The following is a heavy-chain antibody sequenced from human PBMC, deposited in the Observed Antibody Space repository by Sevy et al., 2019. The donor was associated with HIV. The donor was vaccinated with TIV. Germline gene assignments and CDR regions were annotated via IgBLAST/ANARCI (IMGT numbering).Heavy chain of an antibody. CDR1: GFTFGPYA. V-gene: IGHV3-23*01. CDR2: ISDSGRST. J-gene: IGHJ6*02. CDR3: ARRPDFGVIIPTGVLDV. D-gene: IGHD3-3*01. Sequence: GGSLRLSCAGSGFTFGPYAMTWVRQAPGKGLQWVSVISDSGRSTYYADSVQGRVTISRDNSKNTMHLHMNSLRVEDTATYYCARRPDFGVIIPTGVLDVWGQGTTVTVSS.